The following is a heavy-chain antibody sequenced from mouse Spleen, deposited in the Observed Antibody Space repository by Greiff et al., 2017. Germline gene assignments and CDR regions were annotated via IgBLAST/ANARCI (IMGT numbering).Heavy chain of an antibody. CDR1: GYTFTRYT. D-gene: IGHD4-1*01. CDR2: INPSTDYI. V-gene: IGHV1-4*01. CDR3: ARSELGTY. J-gene: IGHJ2*01. Sequence: VQLQQSGAELARPGASVKMSCKASGYTFTRYTMHWVKQRPGLGPEWIGYINPSTDYIKYNQKFRDKATLTADKSSTTAYMQLNSLTSEDSAVYYCARSELGTYWGQGTPLTVSS.